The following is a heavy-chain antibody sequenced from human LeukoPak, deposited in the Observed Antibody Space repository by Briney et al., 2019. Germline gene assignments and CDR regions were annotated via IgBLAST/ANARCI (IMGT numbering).Heavy chain of an antibody. V-gene: IGHV3-33*01. CDR1: GFTFNSFA. D-gene: IGHD4-17*01. CDR3: SRGGYGDYNNWFDP. CDR2: IWYNGSNK. J-gene: IGHJ5*02. Sequence: PGRSLRLSCAASGFTFNSFAMHWVRQAPGKGLEWVADIWYNGSNKYYAESVKGRFTISRDNSKNTLYLQMNSLRVEDTAVYYCSRGGYGDYNNWFDPWGQGTLVIVSS.